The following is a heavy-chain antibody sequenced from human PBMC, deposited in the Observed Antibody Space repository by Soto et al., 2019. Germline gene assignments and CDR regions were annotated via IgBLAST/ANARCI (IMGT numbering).Heavy chain of an antibody. Sequence: QVQLVQSGAEVKKPGASVKVSCRASGYTFITYAMHWVRQAPGQRLEWLGWINAANGNTKYSQKFQDRITITRDTSASTVYMELRSLRSEDTALYYCARAQYYDILTGYSNFDYWGQGPLVTVSS. V-gene: IGHV1-3*01. D-gene: IGHD3-9*01. CDR3: ARAQYYDILTGYSNFDY. J-gene: IGHJ4*02. CDR2: INAANGNT. CDR1: GYTFITYA.